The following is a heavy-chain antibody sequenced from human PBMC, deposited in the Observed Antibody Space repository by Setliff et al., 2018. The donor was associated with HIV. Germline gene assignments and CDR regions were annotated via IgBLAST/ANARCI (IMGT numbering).Heavy chain of an antibody. Sequence: SETLSLTCTVSGGSASNSRYYWAWIRQPPGKGLEYIGSIYYNEKTYYSPSLKGRVTISVDTSKNQFSLNLTSVTAADTAVYFCARVRYEGYYFDYWGQGTLVTVSS. V-gene: IGHV4-39*01. D-gene: IGHD5-12*01. CDR3: ARVRYEGYYFDY. CDR1: GGSASNSRYY. CDR2: IYYNEKT. J-gene: IGHJ4*02.